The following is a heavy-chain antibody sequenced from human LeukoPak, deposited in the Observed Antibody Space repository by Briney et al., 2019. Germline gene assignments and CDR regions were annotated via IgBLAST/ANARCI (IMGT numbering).Heavy chain of an antibody. V-gene: IGHV1-2*02. CDR2: INPNSGGT. Sequence: GASVKVSCKASGYTFTGYFVHWVRQAPGQGLEWMGWINPNSGGTNYAQKFQGRVTMTRDTSISTAYMELSRLRSDDTAAYYCARVRGVSEGYYYMDVWGKGTTVTVSS. CDR3: ARVRGVSEGYYYMDV. D-gene: IGHD6-13*01. J-gene: IGHJ6*03. CDR1: GYTFTGYF.